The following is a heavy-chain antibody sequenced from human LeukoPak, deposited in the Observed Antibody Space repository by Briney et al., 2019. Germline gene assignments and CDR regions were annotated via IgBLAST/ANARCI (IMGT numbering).Heavy chain of an antibody. CDR3: ARVRYYYDSRGPYYYYYGMDV. Sequence: SETLSLTCTVSGGSISGYYWSWIRQPPGKGLEWIAYIYYNGISNYNPSLKSRVIISVDSSKNQFSLKLTSVTAADTALYYCARVRYYYDSRGPYYYYYGMDVWGQGTRSPSP. D-gene: IGHD3-22*01. J-gene: IGHJ6*02. CDR2: IYYNGIS. CDR1: GGSISGYY. V-gene: IGHV4-59*01.